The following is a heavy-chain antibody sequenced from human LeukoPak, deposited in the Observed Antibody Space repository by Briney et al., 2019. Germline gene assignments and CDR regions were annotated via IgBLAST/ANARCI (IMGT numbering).Heavy chain of an antibody. D-gene: IGHD2-21*01. V-gene: IGHV4-59*08. J-gene: IGHJ2*01. CDR1: GGSISNYY. CDR2: IYYGGKI. Sequence: SETLSLTCPVSGGSISNYYWSWLRQPPGKGLEWIGYIYYGGKINFSPSLMSRVSISLDTSKHQLSLKPGSVSAANTALYYLSRHQGDSFDTSFDLWGRGTLVTVSS. CDR3: SRHQGDSFDTSFDL.